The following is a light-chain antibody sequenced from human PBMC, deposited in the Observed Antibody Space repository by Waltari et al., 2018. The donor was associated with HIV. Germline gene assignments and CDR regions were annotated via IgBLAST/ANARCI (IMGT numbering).Light chain of an antibody. CDR1: ALPKQY. V-gene: IGLV3-25*03. J-gene: IGLJ1*01. CDR3: QSADSSGTYPDV. Sequence: SYELTQPPSVSVSPGQTARITCSGDALPKQYAYWYQQKPGQAPVLVIYKDNERPSGIPERFPGSSSGTTVTLTISGVQTEDEADYYCQSADSSGTYPDVFGTGTKVTVL. CDR2: KDN.